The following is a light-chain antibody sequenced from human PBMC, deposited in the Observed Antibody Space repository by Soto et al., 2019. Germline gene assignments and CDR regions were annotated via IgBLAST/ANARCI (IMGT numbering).Light chain of an antibody. Sequence: QPVLTQSPSASASLGASVKLTCTLSSGHSSYAIAWHQQQPEKGPRYLMNLNSDGSHSKGDGIPDRFSGSSSGAERYLTISSLQSEDEADYYCQTWATGIRVFGAGTKVTVL. V-gene: IGLV4-69*01. CDR3: QTWATGIRV. CDR2: LNSDGSH. J-gene: IGLJ1*01. CDR1: SGHSSYA.